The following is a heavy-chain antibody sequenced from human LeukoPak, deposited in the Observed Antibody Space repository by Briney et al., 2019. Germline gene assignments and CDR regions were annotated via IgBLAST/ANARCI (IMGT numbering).Heavy chain of an antibody. J-gene: IGHJ4*02. V-gene: IGHV3-13*05. CDR3: ARDRNGAGPDY. D-gene: IGHD6-19*01. CDR2: IGTAGDP. CDR1: RFTFSSYD. Sequence: RGSLRLSSAPSRFTFSSYDMHWVRQATGKGLWWVSAIGTAGDPYYPGSVKGRFTISRENAKNSLYLQMNSLRAGDTAVYYCARDRNGAGPDYWGQGTLVTVSS.